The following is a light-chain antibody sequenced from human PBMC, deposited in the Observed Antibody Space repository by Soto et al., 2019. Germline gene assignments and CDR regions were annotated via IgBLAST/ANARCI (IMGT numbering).Light chain of an antibody. CDR2: GAS. Sequence: EIVMTQSPATLSVSPGERATLSCRASQSVSSNLAWYQQKPGQAPRLLIYGASTMSTGIPARFSGCGSGTEFTLTISSLQSEDFAIYYCQQYNNWPPLTFGGGTKVEIK. V-gene: IGKV3-15*01. CDR3: QQYNNWPPLT. J-gene: IGKJ4*01. CDR1: QSVSSN.